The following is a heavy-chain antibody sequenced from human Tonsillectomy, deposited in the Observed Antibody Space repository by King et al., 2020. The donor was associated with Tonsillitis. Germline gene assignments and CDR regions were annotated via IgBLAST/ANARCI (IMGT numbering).Heavy chain of an antibody. V-gene: IGHV4-39*01. CDR3: ARHPMWWSDRRSVWFDP. CDR1: GGSISDGNYY. D-gene: IGHD2-21*01. Sequence: QLQESGPGLVKPSETLSLTCTVSGGSISDGNYYWGWIRQPPGQGLEWIASVFYTGTTYYNASLKSRVTISLDTSKSFSLKLTSVTAADTAVYYCARHPMWWSDRRSVWFDPWGQGTLVTVSS. J-gene: IGHJ5*02. CDR2: VFYTGTT.